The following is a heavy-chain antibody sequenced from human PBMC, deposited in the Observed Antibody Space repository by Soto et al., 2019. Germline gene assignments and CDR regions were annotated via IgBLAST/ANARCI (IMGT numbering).Heavy chain of an antibody. D-gene: IGHD3-22*01. Sequence: GGSLRLSCAASGFTFSRYWLTWVRQAPGKGLAWVANIKEDGSEIYYVDSVKGRFTTSRDNAKNSLYLQMNRLRSEDTAVYYCAGDRSGYSYESFDICGQGTMVTVSS. V-gene: IGHV3-7*01. CDR1: GFTFSRYW. J-gene: IGHJ3*02. CDR3: AGDRSGYSYESFDI. CDR2: IKEDGSEI.